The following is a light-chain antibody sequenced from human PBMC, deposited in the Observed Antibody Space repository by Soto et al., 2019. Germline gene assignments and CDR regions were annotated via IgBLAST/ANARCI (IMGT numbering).Light chain of an antibody. Sequence: QSALTQPASVSGSPGQSITISYTGTSGDIGSYNRVSWYQQHPGKAPKLIIYEVTDRPSGVSNRFSGSKSGNTASLTISGLQAEDEAEYYCSSYTNINTRACVFGTGTRSPS. CDR1: SGDIGSYNR. V-gene: IGLV2-14*01. CDR2: EVT. CDR3: SSYTNINTRACV. J-gene: IGLJ1*01.